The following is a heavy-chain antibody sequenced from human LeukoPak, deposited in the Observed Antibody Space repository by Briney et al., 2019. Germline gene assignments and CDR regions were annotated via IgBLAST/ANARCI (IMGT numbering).Heavy chain of an antibody. CDR2: ISPYHGNT. CDR1: GYTFVSYG. V-gene: IGHV1-18*01. D-gene: IGHD6-25*01. J-gene: IGHJ6*03. Sequence: ASLRVSYKTTGYTFVSYGINWLRQAPGRGVEGMGWISPYHGNTNFAQNFQDRLTMTTDTSTSTAYMELRGLMSDDTAVYYCARDSLPRRYFYYYMDVWSKGTTVIVSS. CDR3: ARDSLPRRYFYYYMDV.